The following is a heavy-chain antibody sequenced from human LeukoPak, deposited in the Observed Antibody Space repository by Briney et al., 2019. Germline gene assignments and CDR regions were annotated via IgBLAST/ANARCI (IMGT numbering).Heavy chain of an antibody. V-gene: IGHV3-53*01. CDR1: GFTVSSNY. CDR3: ARGRLSSRWYV. Sequence: GGSLRLSCAASGFTVSSNYMSWVRQAPGKGLEWVSVIYSGGSTYYADSVKGRFTISRDNSKNTLYLQMNSLRAEDTAVYYCARGRLSSRWYVGGQGTTVTVSS. J-gene: IGHJ6*02. D-gene: IGHD6-19*01. CDR2: IYSGGST.